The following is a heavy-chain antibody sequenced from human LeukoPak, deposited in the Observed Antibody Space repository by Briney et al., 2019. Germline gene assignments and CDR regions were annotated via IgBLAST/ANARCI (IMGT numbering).Heavy chain of an antibody. Sequence: SVKVSCKASGGTVSSYAISWVRQAPGQGLEWMGGIIPIFGTANYAQKFQGRVTITADESTSTAYMELSSLRSEDTAVYYCARDRIAAESAEYFEHWGQGTLVTVSS. CDR2: IIPIFGTA. J-gene: IGHJ1*01. V-gene: IGHV1-69*13. CDR1: GGTVSSYA. D-gene: IGHD6-13*01. CDR3: ARDRIAAESAEYFEH.